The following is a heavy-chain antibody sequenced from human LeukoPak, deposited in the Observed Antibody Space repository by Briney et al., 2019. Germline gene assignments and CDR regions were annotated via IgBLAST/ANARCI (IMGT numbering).Heavy chain of an antibody. Sequence: PGRPLRLSCSASGFNLSNYGMLWVRQAPGKGLAWVAVIWHDGSETYYADSVQGRSTISRDHSKNTLYLQMNSLRAEDTAVYYCARRVPSDYWGQGTLVTVSS. CDR1: GFNLSNYG. V-gene: IGHV3-33*01. CDR2: IWHDGSET. J-gene: IGHJ4*02. D-gene: IGHD3-10*01. CDR3: ARRVPSDY.